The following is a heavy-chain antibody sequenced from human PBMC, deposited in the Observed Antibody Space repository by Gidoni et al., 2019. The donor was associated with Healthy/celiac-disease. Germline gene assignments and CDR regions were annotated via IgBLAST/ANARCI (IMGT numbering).Heavy chain of an antibody. J-gene: IGHJ4*02. CDR3: ARGQTIFDY. Sequence: QVQLVESGGGLFKPGGSLRLSCAASGFTFSAYYMSWIRQAPGKGMEWVSYISSSSSYTNYADSVKGRCTISRDNAKNSLYLQMNSLRAEDTAVYYCARGQTIFDYWGQGTLVTVSS. CDR2: ISSSSSYT. CDR1: GFTFSAYY. V-gene: IGHV3-11*06.